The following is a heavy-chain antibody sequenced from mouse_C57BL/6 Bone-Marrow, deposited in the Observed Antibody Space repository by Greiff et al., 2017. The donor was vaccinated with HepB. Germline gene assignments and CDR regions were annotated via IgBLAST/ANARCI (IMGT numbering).Heavy chain of an antibody. CDR3: SRPGFAY. J-gene: IGHJ3*01. V-gene: IGHV5-6*01. CDR1: GFTFSSYG. Sequence: EVKVVESGGDLVKPGGSLKLSCEASGFTFSSYGMSWVRQTPDKRLEWVATISSGGSYTYYPDSVKGRFTISRDNAKNTLYLQMSSLKSEDTAMYYCSRPGFAYWGQGTLVTVSA. CDR2: ISSGGSYT.